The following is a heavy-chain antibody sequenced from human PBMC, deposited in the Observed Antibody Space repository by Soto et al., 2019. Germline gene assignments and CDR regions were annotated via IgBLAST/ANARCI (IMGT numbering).Heavy chain of an antibody. V-gene: IGHV4-4*07. CDR3: ARGAAAGIDYGMDV. CDR1: GGSMSSYY. Sequence: PSETLSLTCTVSGGSMSSYYLDWIRQPAGKGLEWIGRIYTSRGTNYSPSLKSRVTISIDTSKNQFSLKLTSVTAADTAMYYCARGAAAGIDYGMDVWGRGTTVTVSS. J-gene: IGHJ6*02. D-gene: IGHD6-13*01. CDR2: IYTSRGT.